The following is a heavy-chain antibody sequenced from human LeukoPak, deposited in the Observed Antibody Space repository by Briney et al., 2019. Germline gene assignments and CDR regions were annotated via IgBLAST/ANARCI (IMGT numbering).Heavy chain of an antibody. Sequence: GGSLRLSCAASGFTFSSYAMSWVRQAPGKGLEWVSAISGSGGSTYYADSVKGRFTISRDNSKNTLYLQMNSLRAEDTAVYYCAKDPESASRTKWLLGPSFDYWGQGTLVTVSS. CDR1: GFTFSSYA. D-gene: IGHD3-22*01. CDR3: AKDPESASRTKWLLGPSFDY. V-gene: IGHV3-23*01. J-gene: IGHJ4*02. CDR2: ISGSGGST.